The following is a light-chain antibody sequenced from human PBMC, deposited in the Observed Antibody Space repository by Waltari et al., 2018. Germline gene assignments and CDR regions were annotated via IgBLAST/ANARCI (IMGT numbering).Light chain of an antibody. J-gene: IGKJ4*01. CDR1: QSIGTY. Sequence: EIVLTQSPATLSLSPGGRATLSCRVSQSIGTYLDWYQQKPGQPPRLLIYGASNRAPGIPARFSGSGSGTDFTLTISSLEPDDFALYYCQQRTKWPLTFGGGT. V-gene: IGKV3-11*01. CDR3: QQRTKWPLT. CDR2: GAS.